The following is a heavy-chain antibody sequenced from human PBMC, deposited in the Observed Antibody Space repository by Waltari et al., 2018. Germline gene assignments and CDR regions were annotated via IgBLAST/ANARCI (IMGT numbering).Heavy chain of an antibody. CDR2: IKEDGSQK. CDR3: ARDVLERHSCFDY. V-gene: IGHV3-7*04. J-gene: IGHJ4*02. D-gene: IGHD1-1*01. CDR1: GFNFGSHW. Sequence: ASGFNFGSHWMVWVRQAPGQGLEWVANIKEDGSQKYFGDSVKGRFTISRDNAKNSLYLQMDSLRAEDTGVYYCARDVLERHSCFDYWGQGTLVSVAS.